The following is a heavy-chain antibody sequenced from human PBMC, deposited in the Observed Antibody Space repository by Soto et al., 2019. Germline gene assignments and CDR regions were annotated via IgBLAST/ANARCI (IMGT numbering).Heavy chain of an antibody. CDR3: VSDQRHWNCYFAY. Sequence: QVQLVASGGGVVQPGRSLRLSCSASGFTFSNYGMHWVRQAPGKGLEWVAVIWYDGSNKYYADSVKGRFTISRDNSKNTRYRQGNSLRAEDTAVYYCVSDQRHWNCYFAYWVQGTLVTVSS. CDR1: GFTFSNYG. CDR2: IWYDGSNK. D-gene: IGHD1-7*01. J-gene: IGHJ4*02. V-gene: IGHV3-33*01.